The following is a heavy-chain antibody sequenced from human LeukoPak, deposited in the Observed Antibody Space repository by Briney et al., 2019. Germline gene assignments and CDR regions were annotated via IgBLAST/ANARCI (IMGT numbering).Heavy chain of an antibody. D-gene: IGHD6-6*01. CDR1: NASISSYY. J-gene: IGHJ5*02. CDR2: IYYSGST. Sequence: SETLSLTCTVSNASISSYYWSWIRQPPGKGLEWIGYIYYSGSTNYNPSLKSRVTISVDTPKNQFSLRLTSVTAADTAVYYCARGGGYSSSHNWFDPWGQGTLVTVSS. CDR3: ARGGGYSSSHNWFDP. V-gene: IGHV4-59*01.